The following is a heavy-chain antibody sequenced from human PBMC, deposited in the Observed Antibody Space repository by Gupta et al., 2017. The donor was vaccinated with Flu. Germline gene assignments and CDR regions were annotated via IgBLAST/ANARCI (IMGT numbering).Heavy chain of an antibody. V-gene: IGHV1-2*02. J-gene: IGHJ4*02. Sequence: QVQLVQPGAEVKKPGASVKVSCKASGYTFTGYYMHWVRQAPGQGLEWMGWINPNSGGTNDAQKFQGRVTMTRDTSSSTAYMELSRLRSDDTAVYYCARSVYYYDSSGYPYYFDYWGQGTLVTVSS. CDR1: GYTFTGYY. CDR2: INPNSGGT. D-gene: IGHD3-22*01. CDR3: ARSVYYYDSSGYPYYFDY.